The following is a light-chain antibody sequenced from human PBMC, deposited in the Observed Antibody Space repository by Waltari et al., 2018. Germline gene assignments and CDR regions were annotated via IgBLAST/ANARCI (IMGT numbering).Light chain of an antibody. Sequence: EIVLTQSPATLSLSPGERATLSCRASQSVSSYLAWYQQKPGQAPRLLIYDASNRATGIPARLSGSGSGTDFTLTISSLGPEEFAVYYCQQRSNWPPDTFGPGTKVDSK. J-gene: IGKJ3*01. CDR3: QQRSNWPPDT. V-gene: IGKV3-11*01. CDR2: DAS. CDR1: QSVSSY.